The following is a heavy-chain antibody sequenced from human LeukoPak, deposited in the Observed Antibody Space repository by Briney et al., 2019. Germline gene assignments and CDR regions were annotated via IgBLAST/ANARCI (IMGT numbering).Heavy chain of an antibody. CDR3: ARDPTSEISVPHYFDD. J-gene: IGHJ4*02. D-gene: IGHD5/OR15-5a*01. V-gene: IGHV4-34*01. CDR1: GVAFSGYH. CDR2: VNHRGMT. Sequence: SETLCLTCAVYGVAFSGYHWNWIRQAPGKGLEWIGEVNHRGMTNYNPSLKSRVIISADTSKNQFSLKLDSVTAADTAIYYCARDPTSEISVPHYFDDWGQGTLVTVSS.